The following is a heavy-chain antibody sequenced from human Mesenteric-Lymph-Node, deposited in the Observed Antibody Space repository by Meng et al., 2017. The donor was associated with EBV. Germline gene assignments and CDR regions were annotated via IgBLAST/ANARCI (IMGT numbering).Heavy chain of an antibody. CDR3: ASGNSGINFDY. CDR1: GYRFNTYG. CDR2: ISADNGNT. V-gene: IGHV1-18*01. Sequence: QVQLVQAGAELKNPGDSVKVSCKASGYRFNTYGISWVRQAPGQGLEWMGWISADNGNTIFAQKFQGRVTMTADSSTSTAYMEVTSLTSDDTAVYYCASGNSGINFDYWGQGTLVTVSS. J-gene: IGHJ4*02. D-gene: IGHD4-23*01.